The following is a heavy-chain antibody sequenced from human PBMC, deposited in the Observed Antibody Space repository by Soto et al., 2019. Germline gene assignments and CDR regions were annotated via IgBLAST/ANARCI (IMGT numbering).Heavy chain of an antibody. CDR3: ARDRGHSYGYHFDY. D-gene: IGHD5-18*01. CDR2: IYYSGST. CDR1: GGSISSGGYY. Sequence: PSETLSLTCTVSGGSISSGGYYWSWIRQHPGKGLEWIGYIYYSGSTYYNPSLKSRVTISVDTSKNQFSLKLSSVTAADTAVYYCARDRGHSYGYHFDYWGQGTLVTVSS. V-gene: IGHV4-31*03. J-gene: IGHJ4*02.